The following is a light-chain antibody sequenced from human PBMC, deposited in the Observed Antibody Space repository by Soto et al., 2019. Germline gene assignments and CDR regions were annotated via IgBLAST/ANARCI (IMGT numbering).Light chain of an antibody. Sequence: VVTQPPSVSGAPGQRVTISCTGSSSNIGAGYDVHWYQQLPGTAPKLLIYGNSNRPSGVPDRFSGSKSGTSASLAITGLQAEDEADYYCQSYDSSLSGLFGTGTKLTVL. CDR2: GNS. CDR3: QSYDSSLSGL. CDR1: SSNIGAGYD. J-gene: IGLJ1*01. V-gene: IGLV1-40*01.